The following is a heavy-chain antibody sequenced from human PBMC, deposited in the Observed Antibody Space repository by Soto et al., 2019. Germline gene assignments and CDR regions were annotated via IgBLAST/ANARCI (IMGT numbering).Heavy chain of an antibody. J-gene: IGHJ4*02. CDR3: ARDTFFDS. CDR2: VDSDGSRT. Sequence: GGSLRLSCAASGFSFSNYWMHWVRQAPGKGLVWVSRVDSDGSRTNYADSVKGRFTISRDNAKNTLYLQMNSLRAEDTAVYYCARDTFFDSWGQGTLVTVSS. V-gene: IGHV3-74*01. CDR1: GFSFSNYW.